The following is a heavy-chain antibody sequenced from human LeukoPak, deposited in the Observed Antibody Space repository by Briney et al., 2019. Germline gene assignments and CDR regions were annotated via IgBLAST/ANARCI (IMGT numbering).Heavy chain of an antibody. J-gene: IGHJ4*02. Sequence: SETLSLTCTVSGGSISSYYWSWIRQPPGKGLEWIGYIYYSGSTNYNPSLKSRVTISEDTSKNQFSLKLSSVTAADTAVYYCARERVVPAAHFDYWGQGTLVTVSS. D-gene: IGHD2-2*01. CDR1: GGSISSYY. CDR3: ARERVVPAAHFDY. CDR2: IYYSGST. V-gene: IGHV4-59*01.